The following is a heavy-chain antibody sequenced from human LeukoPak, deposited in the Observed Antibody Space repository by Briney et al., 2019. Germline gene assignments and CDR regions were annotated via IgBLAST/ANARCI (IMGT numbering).Heavy chain of an antibody. D-gene: IGHD7-27*01. Sequence: GGSLRLSCAASGFTFNKSWMSWVRQAPGKGPEWVANIKEDGTQKYYVDSVRGQFTISRDNAENSLYLQMNSLRDEDTAVYYCAKTGERDYWGRGTLVTVSS. CDR2: IKEDGTQK. CDR3: AKTGERDY. J-gene: IGHJ4*02. CDR1: GFTFNKSW. V-gene: IGHV3-7*01.